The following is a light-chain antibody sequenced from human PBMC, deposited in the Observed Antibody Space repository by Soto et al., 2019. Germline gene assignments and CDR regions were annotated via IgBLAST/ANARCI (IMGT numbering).Light chain of an antibody. J-gene: IGLJ3*02. CDR1: SSNTGAGYD. CDR2: GNY. Sequence: QSVLTQPPSVSGAPGQRVTISCTGSSSNTGAGYDVHWYQQFPGMAPKLLIFGNYERPSGVPDRFSGSKSGASASLAISGLQTEDDADYYCQSYDTSLNDWVFGGGTKVTVL. V-gene: IGLV1-40*01. CDR3: QSYDTSLNDWV.